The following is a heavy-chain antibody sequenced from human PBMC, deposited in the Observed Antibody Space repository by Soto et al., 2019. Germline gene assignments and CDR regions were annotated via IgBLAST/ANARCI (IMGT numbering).Heavy chain of an antibody. J-gene: IGHJ4*02. CDR3: AKGVSQSTPPALFDH. Sequence: GGSLRLSCAASGFTFSSYAMSWVRQAPGKWLEWVSTISGSDGRTYSTDSVKGRFTISRDNSRNTAYLQMNSLRVEDTAVYYCAKGVSQSTPPALFDHWGRGTLVTV. D-gene: IGHD3-3*01. CDR1: GFTFSSYA. V-gene: IGHV3-23*01. CDR2: ISGSDGRT.